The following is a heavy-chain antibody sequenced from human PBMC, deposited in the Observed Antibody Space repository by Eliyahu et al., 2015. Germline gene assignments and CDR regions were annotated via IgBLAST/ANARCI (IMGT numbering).Heavy chain of an antibody. J-gene: IGHJ5*01. D-gene: IGHD6-19*01. CDR3: ARDPSYSSAWYVTQKRGWFDS. CDR2: ISGYNGKT. V-gene: IGHV1-18*04. Sequence: QIQLVQSGAEVKKPGASVKVSCKASGYTFXSYGISWXRQAPGQGLDWMGWISGYNGKTNYAQKYQGRLTMTADTPTSTAYMELRSLTSDDTAVYYCARDPSYSSAWYVTQKRGWFDSWGQGTLVTVSS. CDR1: GYTFXSYG.